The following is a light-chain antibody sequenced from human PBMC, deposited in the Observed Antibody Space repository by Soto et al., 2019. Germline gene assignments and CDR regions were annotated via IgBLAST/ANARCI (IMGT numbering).Light chain of an antibody. CDR3: LLSFGGARRV. Sequence: QAVVTQEPSLTVSPGGTVTLTCASSTGAVTNGHYPYWFQQKPGQAHRTLIYDTSNKHSWTPARFSGSLLGGKPVLTLSGAQPEDEADYFCLLSFGGARRVFGGGTKLTVL. J-gene: IGLJ2*01. V-gene: IGLV7-46*01. CDR2: DTS. CDR1: TGAVTNGHY.